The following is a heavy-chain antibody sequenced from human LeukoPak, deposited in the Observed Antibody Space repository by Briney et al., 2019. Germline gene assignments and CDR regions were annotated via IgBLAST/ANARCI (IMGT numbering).Heavy chain of an antibody. CDR2: INPTSGVS. J-gene: IGHJ3*02. D-gene: IGHD1-14*01. V-gene: IGHV1-2*02. CDR1: EYTFTCYD. CDR3: ARVLTYSITGHDNPDAFDI. Sequence: SSVGVSCTSSEYTFTCYDMHWGRQAPGQGLEWMGWINPTSGVSKFAQKFQGRVTMTRDTFISTAYMDPRRLRSDDTAVYFCARVLTYSITGHDNPDAFDIWGQGTMVTVSS.